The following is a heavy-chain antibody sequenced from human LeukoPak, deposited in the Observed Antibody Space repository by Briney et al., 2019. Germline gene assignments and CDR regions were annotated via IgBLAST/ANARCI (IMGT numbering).Heavy chain of an antibody. CDR3: ARVLVGGTNWFDP. J-gene: IGHJ5*02. Sequence: PGGSQRLSCAASGCTLSSYWMSWVRQALGKGLEWVANINRDGSEKYYVDSVKGRFTISRDNAKNSLYLQMNSLRAEDTSVYYCARVLVGGTNWFDPWGQGTLVTVSS. V-gene: IGHV3-7*02. CDR1: GCTLSSYW. CDR2: INRDGSEK. D-gene: IGHD1-26*01.